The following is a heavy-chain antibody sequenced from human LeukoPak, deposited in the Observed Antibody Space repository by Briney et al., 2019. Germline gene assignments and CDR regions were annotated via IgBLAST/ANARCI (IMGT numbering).Heavy chain of an antibody. CDR3: AKDIKFLIFGEGFDY. Sequence: GGSLRLSCAASGFTFDDYAMHWVRQAPGKGLEWVSGISWNSGSIGYADSVKGRFTISRDNAKNSLYLQMNSLRAEDTALYYCAKDIKFLIFGEGFDYWGQGTLVTVSS. D-gene: IGHD3/OR15-3a*01. V-gene: IGHV3-9*01. CDR1: GFTFDDYA. J-gene: IGHJ4*02. CDR2: ISWNSGSI.